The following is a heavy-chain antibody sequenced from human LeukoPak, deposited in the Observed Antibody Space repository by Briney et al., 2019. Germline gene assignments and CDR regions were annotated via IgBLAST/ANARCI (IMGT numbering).Heavy chain of an antibody. CDR1: GFTFSSYA. J-gene: IGHJ6*02. Sequence: VGSLRLSCAASGFTFSSYAMSWVRQAPGKGLEWVSVIYSGGSTYYADSVKGRFTISRDNSKNTLYLQMNSLRAEDTAVYYCARVPDDYVWGSYRYSGYGMDVWGQGTTVTVSS. CDR2: IYSGGST. CDR3: ARVPDDYVWGSYRYSGYGMDV. V-gene: IGHV3-66*01. D-gene: IGHD3-16*02.